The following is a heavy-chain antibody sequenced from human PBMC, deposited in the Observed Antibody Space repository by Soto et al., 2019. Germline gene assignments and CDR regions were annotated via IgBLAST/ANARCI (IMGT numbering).Heavy chain of an antibody. Sequence: PGGSVRLSCAASGFTFTSYAMNWVRQAPGKGLEWVSAFSGSGGSTYYADSVKGRFTLSRDNSKKTLYLQMNSLRAEDTAVYYCAKERDSSGYYGYYGMDVWGQGTTVTVSS. CDR2: FSGSGGST. J-gene: IGHJ6*02. V-gene: IGHV3-23*01. CDR1: GFTFTSYA. D-gene: IGHD3-22*01. CDR3: AKERDSSGYYGYYGMDV.